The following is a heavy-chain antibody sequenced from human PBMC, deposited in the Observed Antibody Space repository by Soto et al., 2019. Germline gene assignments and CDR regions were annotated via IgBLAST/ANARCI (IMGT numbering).Heavy chain of an antibody. J-gene: IGHJ6*03. CDR3: ARLEYGDYYYYMDV. CDR1: GGSISSYY. V-gene: IGHV4-59*08. D-gene: IGHD4-17*01. CDR2: IYYSGST. Sequence: SETLSLTCTVSGGSISSYYWSWIRQPPGKGLEWIGYIYYSGSTNYNPSLKSRVTISVDTSKNQFSLKLSSVTAADTAVYYCARLEYGDYYYYMDVWGKGTTVTVSS.